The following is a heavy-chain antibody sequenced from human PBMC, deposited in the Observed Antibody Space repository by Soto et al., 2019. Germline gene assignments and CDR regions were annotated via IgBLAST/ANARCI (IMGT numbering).Heavy chain of an antibody. Sequence: EVQLVESGGGLVKPGGSLRLSCAASGFTFSNAWMNWVRQAPGKGLEWVGRIKSKTDGGTTDYAAPVKGRFTISRDDSKNTLYLQMNSLKTEDTAVYYCTTYAYGDYGPHASDIWGQGTMVTVSS. V-gene: IGHV3-15*07. CDR3: TTYAYGDYGPHASDI. D-gene: IGHD4-17*01. CDR2: IKSKTDGGTT. CDR1: GFTFSNAW. J-gene: IGHJ3*02.